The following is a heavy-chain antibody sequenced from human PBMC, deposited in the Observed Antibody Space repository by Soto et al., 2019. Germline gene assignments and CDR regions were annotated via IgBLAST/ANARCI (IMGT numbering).Heavy chain of an antibody. CDR3: ARDSTSSGFFDY. V-gene: IGHV3-48*03. Sequence: GGSLRLSCAPSGFTFSSYEMNWVRQAPGKGLEWVSYISTSGSTIYYADSVRGRFTISRDNAKNSLYLQMNSLRAEDTAFYYCARDSTSSGFFDYWGQGTLVTVSS. CDR1: GFTFSSYE. D-gene: IGHD6-6*01. J-gene: IGHJ4*02. CDR2: ISTSGSTI.